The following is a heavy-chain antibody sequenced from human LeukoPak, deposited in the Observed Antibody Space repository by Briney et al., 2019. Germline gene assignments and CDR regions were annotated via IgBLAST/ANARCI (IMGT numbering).Heavy chain of an antibody. CDR2: ISGSGGST. CDR3: AKAPYCSGGSCYADYYYYCMDV. V-gene: IGHV3-23*01. J-gene: IGHJ6*03. Sequence: GGSLRLSCAASGFTFSSYAMSWVRQAPGKGLEWVSAISGSGGSTYYADSVKGRFTISRDNSKNTLYLQMNSLRAEDTAVYYCAKAPYCSGGSCYADYYYYCMDVWGKGTTVTVSS. D-gene: IGHD2-15*01. CDR1: GFTFSSYA.